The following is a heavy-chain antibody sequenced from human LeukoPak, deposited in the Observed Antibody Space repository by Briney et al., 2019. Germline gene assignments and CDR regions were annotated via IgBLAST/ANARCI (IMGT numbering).Heavy chain of an antibody. CDR3: TTGTIGLYYYGSGSPQGFDY. Sequence: PGGSLRLSCAASGFTFSNAWMSWVRQAPGKGLECVGRIKSKTDGGITDYAAPVKGRFTISRDDSKNTLYLQMNSLKTEDTAVYYCTTGTIGLYYYGSGSPQGFDYWGQGTLVTVSS. J-gene: IGHJ4*02. V-gene: IGHV3-15*01. D-gene: IGHD3-10*01. CDR2: IKSKTDGGIT. CDR1: GFTFSNAW.